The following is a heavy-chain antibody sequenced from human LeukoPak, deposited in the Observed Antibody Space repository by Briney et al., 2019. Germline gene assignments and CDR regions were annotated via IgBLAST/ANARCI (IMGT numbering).Heavy chain of an antibody. CDR3: ARDLLERFLEVGDAFDI. J-gene: IGHJ3*02. Sequence: GGSLRLSCAASGFTFSRYNMDWVRQAPGKGLEWVAVISYDGSNKYYADSVKGRFTISRDNSKNTLYLQMNSLRAEDTAVYYCARDLLERFLEVGDAFDIWGQGTMVTVSS. CDR2: ISYDGSNK. CDR1: GFTFSRYN. V-gene: IGHV3-30*03. D-gene: IGHD3-3*01.